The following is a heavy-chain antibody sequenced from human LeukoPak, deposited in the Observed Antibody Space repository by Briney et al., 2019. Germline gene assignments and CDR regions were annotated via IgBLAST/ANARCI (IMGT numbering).Heavy chain of an antibody. CDR2: LYSSGST. Sequence: SETLSLTCTVSGGSISSYYWSWIRQPAGKGLEWIGRLYSSGSTNYNPSLKSRVTMSVDTSKNQFSLKLSSVTAADTAVYYCANDGTYDDAFDIWGQGTMVTVSS. V-gene: IGHV4-4*07. J-gene: IGHJ3*02. D-gene: IGHD1-26*01. CDR3: ANDGTYDDAFDI. CDR1: GGSISSYY.